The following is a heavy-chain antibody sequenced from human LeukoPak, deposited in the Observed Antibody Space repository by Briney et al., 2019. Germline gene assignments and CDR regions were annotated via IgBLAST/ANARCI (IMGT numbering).Heavy chain of an antibody. J-gene: IGHJ4*02. V-gene: IGHV1-69*13. CDR2: IIPIFGTA. CDR1: GGTFSSYA. Sequence: ASVRASCKASGGTFSSYAISWVRQAPGQGLEWMGGIIPIFGTANYAQKFQGRVTITADESTSTAYMELSSLRSEDTAVYYCARGNYYGSSGFLIWGQGTLVTVSS. D-gene: IGHD3-22*01. CDR3: ARGNYYGSSGFLI.